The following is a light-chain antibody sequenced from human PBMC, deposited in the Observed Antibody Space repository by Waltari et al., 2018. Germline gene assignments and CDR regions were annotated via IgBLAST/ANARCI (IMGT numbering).Light chain of an antibody. CDR1: QSFGSSY. Sequence: DIVLTQSPGTLSLSPGERATLSCRASQSFGSSYLAWYQQKPGQAPRLLIYGTSSRATGIPDRFTGGGSGTDFTLTISRLEPQDFAVYYCQQYGTSPLTFGGGTKVEIK. CDR2: GTS. J-gene: IGKJ4*01. V-gene: IGKV3-20*01. CDR3: QQYGTSPLT.